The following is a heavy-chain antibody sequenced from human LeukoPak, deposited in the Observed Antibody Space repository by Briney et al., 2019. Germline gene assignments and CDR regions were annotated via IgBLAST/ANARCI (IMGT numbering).Heavy chain of an antibody. CDR3: ARDIDSSGWSHFQH. Sequence: AAVKVSCKASGYTFTGYYMHWVRPAPGQGRGWMGWINPNSGGTNFAQKFQGRVTMTRDTSISTAYMELSRLRSDDTAVYYCARDIDSSGWSHFQHWGQGTLVTVSS. CDR1: GYTFTGYY. CDR2: INPNSGGT. D-gene: IGHD6-19*01. J-gene: IGHJ1*01. V-gene: IGHV1-2*02.